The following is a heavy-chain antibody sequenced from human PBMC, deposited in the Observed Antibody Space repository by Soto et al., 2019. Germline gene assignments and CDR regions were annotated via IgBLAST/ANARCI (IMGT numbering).Heavy chain of an antibody. V-gene: IGHV4-31*03. Sequence: SETLSLTCTVSGGSISSGGYYWSWIRQHPGKGLEWIGYICYIGSTYYNPSLKSRVTISVDTSKNQFSLKLSSVTAADTAVYYCARDLRFRGFYGMDVWGQGTTVTVSS. CDR2: ICYIGST. D-gene: IGHD3-10*01. CDR3: ARDLRFRGFYGMDV. J-gene: IGHJ6*02. CDR1: GGSISSGGYY.